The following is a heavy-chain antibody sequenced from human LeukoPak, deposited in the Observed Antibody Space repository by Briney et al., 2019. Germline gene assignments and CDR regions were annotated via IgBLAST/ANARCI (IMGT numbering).Heavy chain of an antibody. V-gene: IGHV4-59*08. D-gene: IGHD6-19*01. CDR1: GSSISNYY. CDR3: ARHEGLARPFDY. Sequence: SETLSLTCSASGSSISNYYWSWIRQSPGKGLEWIGYIYSTGSTDYNPSLKSRVTISVETSKNQFSLRLSSVTAADTAVYFCARHEGLARPFDYWGQGNLVPVSS. CDR2: IYSTGST. J-gene: IGHJ4*02.